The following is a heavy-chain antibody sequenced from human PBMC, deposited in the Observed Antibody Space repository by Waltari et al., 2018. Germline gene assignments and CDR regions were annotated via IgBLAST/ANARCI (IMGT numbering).Heavy chain of an antibody. J-gene: IGHJ4*02. CDR1: GFTFSTYA. V-gene: IGHV3-23*04. CDR3: AKDGYIVVVVAAYDY. CDR2: ISGSGGST. D-gene: IGHD2-15*01. Sequence: EVQLVGSGGGLVQPGGSLRLSCAASGFTFSTYAMSWVSPAPGKGLGGVAAISGSGGSTYYADSVKGRFTISRDNSKNTLYLHMNSLRAEDTAVYYCAKDGYIVVVVAAYDYWGQGTLVTVSS.